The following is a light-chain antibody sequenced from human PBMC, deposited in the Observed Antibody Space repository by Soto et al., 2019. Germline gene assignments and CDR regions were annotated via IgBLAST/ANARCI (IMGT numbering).Light chain of an antibody. V-gene: IGKV3-11*01. Sequence: EIVLKHSPATLSLSTGERVTLSCRASQSVSHYLAWYQQKPGQAPRLLVSAASNRATGIPARFSGSGSGTDFTLTISSLEPEDFGVFYCQQRFDWPKITFGQGTLLE. CDR1: QSVSHY. J-gene: IGKJ5*01. CDR2: AAS. CDR3: QQRFDWPKIT.